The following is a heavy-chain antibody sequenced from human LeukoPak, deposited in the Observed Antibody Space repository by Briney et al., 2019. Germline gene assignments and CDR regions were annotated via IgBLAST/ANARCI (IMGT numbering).Heavy chain of an antibody. V-gene: IGHV4-30-4*07. CDR1: GGSISSGGYS. CDR2: IYYSGST. CDR3: AREVVTATDAFDI. Sequence: PSETLSLTCAVSGGSISSGGYSWSWIRQPPGKGLEWNGYIYYSGSTYYHPSLKSRVTISVDTSKNQFSLKLSSVTAADTAVYYCAREVVTATDAFDIWGQGTMVTVSS. J-gene: IGHJ3*02. D-gene: IGHD2-21*02.